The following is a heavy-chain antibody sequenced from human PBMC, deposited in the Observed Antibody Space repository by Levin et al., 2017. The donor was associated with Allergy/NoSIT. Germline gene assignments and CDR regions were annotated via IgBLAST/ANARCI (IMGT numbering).Heavy chain of an antibody. CDR2: IYTSGST. CDR3: ARDAWVASIFDY. CDR1: GGSISSHY. J-gene: IGHJ4*02. V-gene: IGHV4-4*07. Sequence: SETLSLTCTVSGGSISSHYWSWIRQSAGKGLEWIGRIYTSGSTNYNPSLKSRVSMSVDTSKNQFSLRLRSVTAADTAVYYCARDAWVASIFDYWGQGTLVTVSS. D-gene: IGHD2-15*01.